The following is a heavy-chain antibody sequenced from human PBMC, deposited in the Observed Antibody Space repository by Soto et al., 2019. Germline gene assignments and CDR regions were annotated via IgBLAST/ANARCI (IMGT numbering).Heavy chain of an antibody. V-gene: IGHV4-30-4*01. J-gene: IGHJ6*02. CDR2: IYYDGGT. CDR3: ARDSFNYYYGMDV. Sequence: SETLSLTCTVSGGSISSGDYHWSWIRQPPGKGLEWIGYIYYDGGTYYNPSLKSRLTISLDTSKNQFSLKLSSVTAADTAVYYCARDSFNYYYGMDVWGQGTSVTVSS. CDR1: GGSISSGDYH.